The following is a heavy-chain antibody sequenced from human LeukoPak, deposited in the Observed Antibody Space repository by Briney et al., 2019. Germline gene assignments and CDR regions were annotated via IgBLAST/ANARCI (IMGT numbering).Heavy chain of an antibody. V-gene: IGHV3-23*01. D-gene: IGHD6-19*01. CDR3: ARAERYSSGWYGFDY. CDR2: ISGGGGST. Sequence: PGGSLRLSCAASGFTFTSYSMNWVRQAPGKGLEWVSTISGGGGSTYYADSVKGRFTISRDNSKNTLYLQMNSLRAEDTAVYYCARAERYSSGWYGFDYWGQGTLVTVSS. J-gene: IGHJ4*02. CDR1: GFTFTSYS.